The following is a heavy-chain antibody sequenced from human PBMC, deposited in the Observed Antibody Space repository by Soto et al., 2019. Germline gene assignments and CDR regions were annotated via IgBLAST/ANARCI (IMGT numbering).Heavy chain of an antibody. Sequence: QVQLVQSGAEVKKPGSSVKVSCRASGGHFDRFALSWLRQAHGQGLEWMGGIIPFLSATTYAHKFQGRVTITADESASTLYLERRSLTSDDTAVYYCARGEDAHGDFGSMDVWGQGTSVTVSS. CDR3: ARGEDAHGDFGSMDV. D-gene: IGHD4-17*01. CDR2: IIPFLSAT. CDR1: GGHFDRFA. V-gene: IGHV1-69*01. J-gene: IGHJ6*02.